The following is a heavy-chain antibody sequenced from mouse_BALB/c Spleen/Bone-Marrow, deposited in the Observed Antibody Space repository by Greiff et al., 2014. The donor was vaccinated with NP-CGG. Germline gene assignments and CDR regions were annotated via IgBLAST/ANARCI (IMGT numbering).Heavy chain of an antibody. CDR3: ARDHFDY. CDR1: GYTFSSYW. CDR2: ILPGSVTT. V-gene: IGHV1-9*01. Sequence: VMLVESGAELMKPGAPVKISCKATGYTFSSYWIEWIKQRPGHGLEWIGEILPGSVTTNYNGRFKGKATFTADTSSNTAYMQLSSLTSEDSAVYYCARDHFDYWGPGTTLTVSS. J-gene: IGHJ2*01.